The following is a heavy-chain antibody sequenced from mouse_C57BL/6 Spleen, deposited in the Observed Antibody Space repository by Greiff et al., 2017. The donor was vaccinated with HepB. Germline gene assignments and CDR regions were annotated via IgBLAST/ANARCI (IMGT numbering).Heavy chain of an antibody. D-gene: IGHD1-1*01. CDR1: GYTFTDYN. Sequence: EVKLMESGPELVKPGASVKMSCKASGYTFTDYNMHWVKQSHGKSLEWIGYINPNNGGTSYNQKFKGKATLTVNKSSSTAYMELRSLTSEDSAVYYCARRDTTVVFDYWGQGTTLTVSS. CDR2: INPNNGGT. J-gene: IGHJ2*01. CDR3: ARRDTTVVFDY. V-gene: IGHV1-22*01.